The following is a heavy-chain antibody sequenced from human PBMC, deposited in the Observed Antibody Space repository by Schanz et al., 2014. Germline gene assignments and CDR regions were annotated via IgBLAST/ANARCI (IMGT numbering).Heavy chain of an antibody. D-gene: IGHD5-12*01. CDR2: INSNNGNP. CDR1: GYTFTTYA. V-gene: IGHV7-4-1*02. Sequence: QVQLVQSGSELKKPGASVNISCKASGYTFTTYALNWVRQAPGQGLEWMGWINSNNGNPTYAPAFTGRLVFSLDTSVSTAYLQIIGLQAEDSAVFYCARGRGGNTGYEAADYWGQGTRVTVSS. CDR3: ARGRGGNTGYEAADY. J-gene: IGHJ4*02.